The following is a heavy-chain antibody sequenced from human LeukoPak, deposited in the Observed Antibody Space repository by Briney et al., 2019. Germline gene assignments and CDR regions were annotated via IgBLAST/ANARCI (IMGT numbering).Heavy chain of an antibody. Sequence: GGSLRLSCAAPGLTVSSNYMSWVRQAPGKGLEWVSIIYSGGSTFYADSVKGRFTISRDNSKNTLYLQMNSLRAEDTAVYYCARGGSYPSAFDIWGQGTMVTVSS. CDR1: GLTVSSNY. CDR3: ARGGSYPSAFDI. D-gene: IGHD1-26*01. V-gene: IGHV3-53*01. J-gene: IGHJ3*02. CDR2: IYSGGST.